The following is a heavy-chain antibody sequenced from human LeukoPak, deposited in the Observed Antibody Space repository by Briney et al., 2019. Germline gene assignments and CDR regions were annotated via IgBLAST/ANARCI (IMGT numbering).Heavy chain of an antibody. CDR2: IIPIFGTA. Sequence: SVKVSCKASGGTFSSYAISWVRQAPGQGLEWMGGIIPIFGTANYAQKFQGRVTITADESTSTAYMELSSLRSEDTAVYYCASLLYSSGWYRDYYYYGMDVWGQGTTVTVSS. CDR1: GGTFSSYA. CDR3: ASLLYSSGWYRDYYYYGMDV. J-gene: IGHJ6*02. D-gene: IGHD6-19*01. V-gene: IGHV1-69*13.